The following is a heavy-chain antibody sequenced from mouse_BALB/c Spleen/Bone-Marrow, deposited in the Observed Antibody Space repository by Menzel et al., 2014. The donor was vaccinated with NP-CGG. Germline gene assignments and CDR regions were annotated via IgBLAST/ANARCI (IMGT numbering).Heavy chain of an antibody. CDR1: GYTFTSYW. CDR3: ARGLYGNSGY. J-gene: IGHJ2*01. Sequence: VQLQRSGAELVKPGASVKLSCKASGYTFTSYWMHWVKQRPGQGLEWIGEIDPSDSYTNYNQKFKGKATLTVDKSSSTAYMQLSSLTSEDSAVYYCARGLYGNSGYWGQGTTLTVSS. D-gene: IGHD2-1*01. CDR2: IDPSDSYT. V-gene: IGHV1-69*02.